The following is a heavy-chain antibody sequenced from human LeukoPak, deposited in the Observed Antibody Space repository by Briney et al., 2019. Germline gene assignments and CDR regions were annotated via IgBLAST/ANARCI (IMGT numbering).Heavy chain of an antibody. D-gene: IGHD6-19*01. V-gene: IGHV1-18*01. Sequence: ASVKVSCKASGYTFTSYGISWVRQAPGQGLEGMGWISAYNGNTNYAQKLQGRVTMTTDTSTSTAYMELRSLRSDDTAVYYCARDRKHSSGWYAYSEFDYWGQGTLVTVSS. CDR1: GYTFTSYG. J-gene: IGHJ4*02. CDR3: ARDRKHSSGWYAYSEFDY. CDR2: ISAYNGNT.